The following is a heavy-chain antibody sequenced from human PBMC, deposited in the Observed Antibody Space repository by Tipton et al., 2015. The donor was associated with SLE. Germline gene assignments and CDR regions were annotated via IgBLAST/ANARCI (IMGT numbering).Heavy chain of an antibody. V-gene: IGHV4-39*01. J-gene: IGHJ5*02. CDR3: ARQVTNRWHVVWFDP. Sequence: LRLSCAVSGGSISSSSHYWGWIRQPPGKGLEWIGSIFYSGSSYYNPSLKSRVTIYVDTSKNQFSLKLRSVTAADTAVYYCARQVTNRWHVVWFDPWGQGTLVTVSS. CDR2: IFYSGSS. D-gene: IGHD2-15*01. CDR1: GGSISSSSHY.